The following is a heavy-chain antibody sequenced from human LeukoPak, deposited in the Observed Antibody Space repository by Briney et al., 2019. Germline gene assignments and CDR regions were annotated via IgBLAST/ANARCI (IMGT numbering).Heavy chain of an antibody. CDR2: INSDGSST. CDR1: GFTFSSYW. CDR3: AGEGSSWYYFDY. Sequence: GGSLRLSCAASGFTFSSYWMHWVRQAPGKGLVWVSRINSDGSSTSYADSVKGRFTISRDNAKNTLCLQMNSLRAEDTAVYYCAGEGSSWYYFDYWGQGTLVTVSS. V-gene: IGHV3-74*01. D-gene: IGHD6-13*01. J-gene: IGHJ4*02.